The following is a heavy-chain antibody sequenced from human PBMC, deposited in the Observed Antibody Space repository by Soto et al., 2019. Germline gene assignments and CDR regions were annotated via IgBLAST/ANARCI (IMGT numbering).Heavy chain of an antibody. CDR2: ISAYNGNT. J-gene: IGHJ4*02. Sequence: VQLVQSGAEVKKPGASVKVSCKASGYTFTSYGISWVRQAPGQGLYWMGWISAYNGNTNYAQKLQGRVTMTTDTSTSTAYMELRSLRSDDTAVYYCARARRFLEWLFPFDYWGQGTLVTVSS. V-gene: IGHV1-18*01. D-gene: IGHD3-3*01. CDR1: GYTFTSYG. CDR3: ARARRFLEWLFPFDY.